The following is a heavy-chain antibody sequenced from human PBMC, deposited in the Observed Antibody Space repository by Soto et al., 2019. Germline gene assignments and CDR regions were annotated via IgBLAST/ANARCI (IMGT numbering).Heavy chain of an antibody. Sequence: GTSVKLSCTASGYTFTSYGISWVRQAPGQGLEWMGWISAYNGNTNYAQKLQGRVTMTTDTSTSTAYMELRSLRSDDTAVYYCARDRRPDYYDSSGKDKYFQHWGQGTLVTVSS. CDR1: GYTFTSYG. CDR3: ARDRRPDYYDSSGKDKYFQH. D-gene: IGHD3-22*01. J-gene: IGHJ1*01. CDR2: ISAYNGNT. V-gene: IGHV1-18*01.